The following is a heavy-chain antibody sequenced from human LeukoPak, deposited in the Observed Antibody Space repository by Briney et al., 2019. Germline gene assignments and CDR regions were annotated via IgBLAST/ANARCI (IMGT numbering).Heavy chain of an antibody. D-gene: IGHD3-9*01. CDR3: ARGGIRDYDILTGPHYYGMDV. J-gene: IGHJ6*02. V-gene: IGHV3-53*01. CDR1: GFTVSSNY. CDR2: IYSGGST. Sequence: PGGSLRLSCAASGFTVSSNYMSWVRQAPGKGLEWVSVIYSGGSTYYADSVKGRFTISRDNSKNTLYLQMNSLRAEDTAVYYCARGGIRDYDILTGPHYYGMDVWGQGTTVTVSS.